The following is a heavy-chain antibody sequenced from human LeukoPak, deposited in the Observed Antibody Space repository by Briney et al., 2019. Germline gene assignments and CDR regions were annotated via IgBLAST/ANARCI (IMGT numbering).Heavy chain of an antibody. V-gene: IGHV1-3*01. CDR3: AREAAMVPIDY. CDR2: INAGNGNT. J-gene: IGHJ4*02. Sequence: GASVKVSCKASGYTFTSYAMHWVRQAPGQRLEWMGWINAGNGNTKYSQNFQGRVTITRDTSASTAYMELSSLRSEDTAVYYCAREAAMVPIDYWGQGTLVTVSS. D-gene: IGHD5-18*01. CDR1: GYTFTSYA.